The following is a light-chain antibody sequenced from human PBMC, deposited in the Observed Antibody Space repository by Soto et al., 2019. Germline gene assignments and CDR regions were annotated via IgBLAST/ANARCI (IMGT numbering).Light chain of an antibody. CDR3: QQYDSSPKT. J-gene: IGKJ1*01. CDR2: GAS. Sequence: EIGLTQSPGTLSLSPGERATLSCRASQSVSRSYLAWYQQKPGQAPRLLIYGASSRGTGIPERFSGRGSVTVFPLTISRLEPEDSALYYWQQYDSSPKTFGQGTKVEIK. V-gene: IGKV3-20*01. CDR1: QSVSRSY.